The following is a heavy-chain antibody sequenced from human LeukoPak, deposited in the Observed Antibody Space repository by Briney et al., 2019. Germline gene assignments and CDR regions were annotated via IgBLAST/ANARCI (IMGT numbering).Heavy chain of an antibody. D-gene: IGHD2-2*02. CDR1: GGSISSFY. Sequence: SETLSLTCTVSGGSISSFYWSWIRQPAGKGLEWIGRIYTSGSTNYNPSLKSRVTMSVDTSKNQFSLKLSSVTAADTAVYYCARGVPIVVVPAAIRGYNWFDPWGQGTLVTVSS. J-gene: IGHJ5*02. CDR3: ARGVPIVVVPAAIRGYNWFDP. CDR2: IYTSGST. V-gene: IGHV4-4*07.